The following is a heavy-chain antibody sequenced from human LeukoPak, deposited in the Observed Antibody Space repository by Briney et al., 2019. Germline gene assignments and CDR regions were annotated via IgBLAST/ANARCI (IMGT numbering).Heavy chain of an antibody. V-gene: IGHV4-30-2*01. D-gene: IGHD2-21*02. CDR3: ARVSGVVTAIEFDY. J-gene: IGHJ4*02. Sequence: SETLSLTCAVSGGSISSGGYSWSWIRQPPGKGLEWIGYIYHSGSTYYNPSLKSRVTISVDRSKNQFSLKLSSVTAADTAVYYCARVSGVVTAIEFDYWGQGTLATVSS. CDR2: IYHSGST. CDR1: GGSISSGGYS.